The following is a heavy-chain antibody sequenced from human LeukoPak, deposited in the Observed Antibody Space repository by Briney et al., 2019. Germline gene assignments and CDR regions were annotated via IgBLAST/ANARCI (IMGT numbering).Heavy chain of an antibody. J-gene: IGHJ4*02. CDR3: AKELRYSSSWYRGYFDY. V-gene: IGHV3-30*18. Sequence: PGGSLRLSCAASGFTFSSYAMSWVRQAPGKGLEWVAVISYDGSNKYYADSVKGRFTISRDNSKNTLYLQMNSLRAEDTAVYYCAKELRYSSSWYRGYFDYWGQGTLVTVSS. CDR2: ISYDGSNK. D-gene: IGHD6-13*01. CDR1: GFTFSSYA.